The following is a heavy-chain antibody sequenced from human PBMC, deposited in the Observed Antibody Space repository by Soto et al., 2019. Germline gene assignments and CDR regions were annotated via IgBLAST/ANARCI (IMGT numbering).Heavy chain of an antibody. CDR1: GVSFSGYY. D-gene: IGHD1-1*01. Sequence: SETLSLTCAVYGVSFSGYYWSWIRQPPGKGLEWIGEINHSGSTNYNPSLKSRVTISVDTSKNQFSLKLSSVTAADTAVYYCARDQLEGNWFDPWGQGTLVTVSS. V-gene: IGHV4-34*01. J-gene: IGHJ5*02. CDR3: ARDQLEGNWFDP. CDR2: INHSGST.